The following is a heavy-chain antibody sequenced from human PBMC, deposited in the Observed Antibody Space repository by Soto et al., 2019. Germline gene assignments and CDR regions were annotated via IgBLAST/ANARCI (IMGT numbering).Heavy chain of an antibody. D-gene: IGHD2-21*01. J-gene: IGHJ4*02. V-gene: IGHV4-34*01. Sequence: SETLSLTCAVYGGSFSGYYWSWIRQPPGKGLEWIGEINHSGSTNYNPSIKSRVTISVDTSKNQFSLKLSSVTAADTAVYYCARKSVDFPFDYWGQGTLVTVSS. CDR3: ARKSVDFPFDY. CDR2: INHSGST. CDR1: GGSFSGYY.